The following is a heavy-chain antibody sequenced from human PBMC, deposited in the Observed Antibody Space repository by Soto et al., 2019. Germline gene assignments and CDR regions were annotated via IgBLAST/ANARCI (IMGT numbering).Heavy chain of an antibody. CDR1: GGTFSSYT. CDR3: ARSTMVRGVTRDY. V-gene: IGHV1-69*02. CDR2: IIPILGIA. Sequence: QVQLVQSGAEVKKPGSSVKVSCKASGGTFSSYTISWVRRAPGQGLEWMGRIIPILGIANYAQKFQGRVTITADKSTSTAYMELSSLRSEDTAVYYCARSTMVRGVTRDYWGQGTLVTVSS. J-gene: IGHJ4*02. D-gene: IGHD3-10*01.